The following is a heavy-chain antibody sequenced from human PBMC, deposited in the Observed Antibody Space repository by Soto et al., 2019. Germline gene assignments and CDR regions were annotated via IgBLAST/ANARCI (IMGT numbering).Heavy chain of an antibody. J-gene: IGHJ5*02. CDR1: GGSISSGGYY. CDR2: IYYSGST. V-gene: IGHV4-31*03. Sequence: QVQLQESGPGLVKPSQTLSLTCTVSGGSISSGGYYWSWIRQHPGKGLEWIGYIYYSGSTYYNPSLKSRVTVPVDTSKNQFSLKLGSVTAADTAVYYCARDRAYYYGSGRIGVGWFDPGGQGTLVTVSS. D-gene: IGHD3-10*01. CDR3: ARDRAYYYGSGRIGVGWFDP.